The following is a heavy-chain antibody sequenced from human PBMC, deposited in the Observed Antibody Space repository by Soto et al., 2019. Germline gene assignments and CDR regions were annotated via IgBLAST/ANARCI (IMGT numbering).Heavy chain of an antibody. J-gene: IGHJ6*02. CDR2: ISYDGSNK. Sequence: GGSLRLSCAASGFTFSSYGMYWVRQAPGKGLEWVAVISYDGSNKYYADSVKGRFTISRDNSKNTLYLQMNSLRAEDTAVYYCAILSLGGAPWSPYYYYGMDVWGQGTTVTVSS. D-gene: IGHD2-8*01. V-gene: IGHV3-30*03. CDR3: AILSLGGAPWSPYYYYGMDV. CDR1: GFTFSSYG.